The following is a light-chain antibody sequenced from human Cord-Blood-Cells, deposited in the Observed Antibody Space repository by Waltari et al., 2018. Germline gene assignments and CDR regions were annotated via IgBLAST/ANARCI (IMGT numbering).Light chain of an antibody. CDR1: SSDVGGYNS. V-gene: IGLV2-14*01. Sequence: QSALTQPASVSGSPGQSITISCTGPSSDVGGYNSVSWYQQHPGKAPKLMIYDVSNRPSGVSNRFSGSKSGNTASLTISGLQAEDEADYYCSSYTSSSLGVFGTGTKVTVL. J-gene: IGLJ1*01. CDR2: DVS. CDR3: SSYTSSSLGV.